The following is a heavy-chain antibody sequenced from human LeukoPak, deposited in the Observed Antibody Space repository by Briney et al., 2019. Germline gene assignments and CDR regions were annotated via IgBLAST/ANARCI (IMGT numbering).Heavy chain of an antibody. CDR1: GYTFTSYG. CDR2: ISAYNGNT. Sequence: ASVKVSCKASGYTFTSYGTSWVRQAPGQGLEWMGWISAYNGNTNYTQKLQGRVTMTTDTSTSTAYMELRSLRSDDTAVYYCAREWDLLQFDYWGQGTLVTVSS. D-gene: IGHD1-26*01. J-gene: IGHJ4*02. CDR3: AREWDLLQFDY. V-gene: IGHV1-18*01.